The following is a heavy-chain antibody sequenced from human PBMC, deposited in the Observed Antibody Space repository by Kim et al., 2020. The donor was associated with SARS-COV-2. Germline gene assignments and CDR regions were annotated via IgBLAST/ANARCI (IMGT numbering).Heavy chain of an antibody. J-gene: IGHJ3*02. D-gene: IGHD3-16*01. CDR3: AKKGGGVDAFDI. Sequence: GYADSVKGRFTISRDNAKNSLYLQMNSLRAEDTALYYCAKKGGGVDAFDIWGQGTMVTVSS. V-gene: IGHV3-9*01.